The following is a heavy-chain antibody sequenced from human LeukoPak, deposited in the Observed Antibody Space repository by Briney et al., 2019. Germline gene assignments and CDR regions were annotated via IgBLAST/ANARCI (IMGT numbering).Heavy chain of an antibody. D-gene: IGHD3-10*02. CDR1: GFTFTDHY. V-gene: IGHV3-72*01. CDR3: SISYVPGKDAYFDL. J-gene: IGHJ5*02. CDR2: IRNRPKSYTT. Sequence: GGSLRLFCATSGFTFTDHYMDWLRQPPGKGLDWVARIRNRPKSYTTEYAASVKGRFTISRDDSKSSLFLQMSGLRTGDTAMYYCSISYVPGKDAYFDLRGQGTLVTVPS.